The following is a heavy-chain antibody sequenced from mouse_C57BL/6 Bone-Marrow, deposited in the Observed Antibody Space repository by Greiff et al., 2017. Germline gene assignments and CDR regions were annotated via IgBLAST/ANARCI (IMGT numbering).Heavy chain of an antibody. CDR2: IDPENGDT. D-gene: IGHD4-1*02. CDR3: TINWDYFDY. CDR1: GFNINDDY. J-gene: IGHJ2*01. Sequence: VQLKESGAELVRPGASVKLSCTASGFNINDDYMHWVKQRPEQGLEWIGWIDPENGDTEYASKFQGKATITADTSSNTAYLQLSSLTSEDTAVYYCTINWDYFDYWGQGTTLTVSS. V-gene: IGHV14-4*01.